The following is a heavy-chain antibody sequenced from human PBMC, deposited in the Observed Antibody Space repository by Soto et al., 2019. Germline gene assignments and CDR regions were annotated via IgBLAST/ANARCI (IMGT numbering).Heavy chain of an antibody. CDR1: GFSFRDYF. CDR3: ATGGIYYEA. V-gene: IGHV3-11*01. CDR2: IGPYGNSK. Sequence: QVQLVESGGGLVKPGESLRVSCAASGFSFRDYFMSWMRQAPGKGLEWVAYIGPYGNSKYYADSVKGRFTISRDDATNSLYLHMNSLRAEDTAVYYCATGGIYYEAWGQGTLVTVSS. J-gene: IGHJ5*02. D-gene: IGHD1-26*01.